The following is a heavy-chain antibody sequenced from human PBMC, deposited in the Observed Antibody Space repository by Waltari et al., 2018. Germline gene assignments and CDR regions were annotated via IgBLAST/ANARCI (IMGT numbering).Heavy chain of an antibody. V-gene: IGHV3-23*01. D-gene: IGHD3-22*01. Sequence: EVQLLESGGGLVQPGGSLRLSCAASGFTFSSYAMSWVRQAPGKGLEWVSAIIGSGGSTYYADSVKCRFTISRDNSKNTLYLQMNSLSAEDTAVYYCAKEYYYDSSGYYYFDYWGQGTLVTVSS. CDR2: IIGSGGST. CDR1: GFTFSSYA. J-gene: IGHJ4*02. CDR3: AKEYYYDSSGYYYFDY.